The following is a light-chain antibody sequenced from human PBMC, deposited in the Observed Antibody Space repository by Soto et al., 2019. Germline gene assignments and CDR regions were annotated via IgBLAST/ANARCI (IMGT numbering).Light chain of an antibody. CDR1: QSISSW. J-gene: IGKJ1*01. Sequence: DIQMTQSPSTLSASVVDRVTITCRASQSISSWLAWYQQKPGKAPKLLIYDASSLESGVPSRFSGSRSGTEFTLTISSLQPDDFATYYCLQDYNYPRTFGQGTKVDIK. CDR3: LQDYNYPRT. CDR2: DAS. V-gene: IGKV1-5*01.